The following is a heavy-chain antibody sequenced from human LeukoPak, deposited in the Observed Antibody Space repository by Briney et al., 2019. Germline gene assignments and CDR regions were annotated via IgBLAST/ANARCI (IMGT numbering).Heavy chain of an antibody. CDR2: FDPKEDET. V-gene: IGHV1-24*01. CDR1: GYNLIDLN. J-gene: IGHJ4*02. CDR3: AIRVLEWVPGY. Sequence: GASVKVSCKVSGYNLIDLNMHWVRQAPGEGLEWMGGFDPKEDETIYAPKSQGRVAMTEDTSISTAYMELSRLRSDDTAVYYCAIRVLEWVPGYWGQGTLVTVSS. D-gene: IGHD3-3*01.